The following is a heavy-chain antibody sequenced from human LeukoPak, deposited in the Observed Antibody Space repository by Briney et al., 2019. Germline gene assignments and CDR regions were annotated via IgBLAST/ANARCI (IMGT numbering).Heavy chain of an antibody. CDR1: GGSISSGSYY. D-gene: IGHD3-22*01. CDR2: IYTSGST. V-gene: IGHV4-61*02. J-gene: IGHJ5*02. CDR3: ARAPSYDSSGYYYGETDTNELRGVGWFDP. Sequence: PSETLSLTCTVSGGSISSGSYYWSWIRQPAGKGLEWIGRIYTSGSTNYNPSLKSRVTISVDTSKNQFSLKLSSVTAADTAVYYCARAPSYDSSGYYYGETDTNELRGVGWFDPWGQGTLVTVSS.